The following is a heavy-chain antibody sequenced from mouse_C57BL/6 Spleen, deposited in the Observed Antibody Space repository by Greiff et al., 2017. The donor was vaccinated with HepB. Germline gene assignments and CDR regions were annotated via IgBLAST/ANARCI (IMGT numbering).Heavy chain of an antibody. D-gene: IGHD1-1*01. CDR2: IDPNSGGT. Sequence: QVQLQQPGAELVMPGASVKLSCKASGYTFTSYWMHWVKQRPGRGLEWIGRIDPNSGGTKYNEKFKSKATLTVDKPSSTAYMQLSSLTSEDSAVYYCARSYYGSSYPLYFDYWGQGTTLTVSS. CDR1: GYTFTSYW. J-gene: IGHJ2*01. V-gene: IGHV1-72*01. CDR3: ARSYYGSSYPLYFDY.